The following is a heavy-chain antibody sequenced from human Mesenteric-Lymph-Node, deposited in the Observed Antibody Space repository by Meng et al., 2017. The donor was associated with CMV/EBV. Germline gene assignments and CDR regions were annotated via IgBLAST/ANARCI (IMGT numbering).Heavy chain of an antibody. D-gene: IGHD1-26*01. Sequence: ASVKVSCKASGYTFTSYGISWVRQAPGQGLEWMGWISAYNGNTSYAQKLQGRVTMTTDTSTSTAYMELRSLRSDDTAVYYCARDRINGIVGATLGDAFDIWGQGTMVTVSS. CDR3: ARDRINGIVGATLGDAFDI. CDR2: ISAYNGNT. CDR1: GYTFTSYG. V-gene: IGHV1-18*01. J-gene: IGHJ3*02.